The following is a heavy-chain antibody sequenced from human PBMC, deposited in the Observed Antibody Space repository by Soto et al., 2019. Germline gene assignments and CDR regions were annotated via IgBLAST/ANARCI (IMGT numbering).Heavy chain of an antibody. CDR3: ARDTRKMTTVTSFDY. CDR1: GFTFSSYS. Sequence: HPGGSLRLSCAASGFTFSSYSMNWVRQAPGKGLEWVSYISSSSSTIYYADSVKGRFTISRDNAKNSLYLQMNSLRDEDTAVYYCARDTRKMTTVTSFDYWGQGTLVTVSS. J-gene: IGHJ4*02. CDR2: ISSSSSTI. D-gene: IGHD4-17*01. V-gene: IGHV3-48*02.